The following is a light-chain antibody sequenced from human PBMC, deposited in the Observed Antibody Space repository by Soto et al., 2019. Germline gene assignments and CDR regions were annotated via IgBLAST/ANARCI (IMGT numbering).Light chain of an antibody. CDR2: AAS. CDR3: QQLYTLPFT. V-gene: IGKV1-17*01. Sequence: DIQMSQSPSSLSASVGDRVTITCRASQGIGDALGWYQQKPGKAPKRLIYAASTLQSGVPSRFSGSGSGTEFTLTISGLLPEDFAAYHCQQLYTLPFTFGQGTRLEIK. CDR1: QGIGDA. J-gene: IGKJ5*01.